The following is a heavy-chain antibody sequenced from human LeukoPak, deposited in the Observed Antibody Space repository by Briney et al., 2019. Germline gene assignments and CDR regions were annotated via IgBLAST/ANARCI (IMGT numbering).Heavy chain of an antibody. V-gene: IGHV3-66*03. Sequence: PGGSLRLSCAVSGFSVSNYYMNWVRQAPGKGLEWVSLIRGSGETFYADSVKGRFTISRDYSKNTVYLQMNSLRVEHTAEYFCARDRAATQDWVEFDPWGQGTLVTVSS. CDR2: IRGSGET. D-gene: IGHD3/OR15-3a*01. J-gene: IGHJ5*02. CDR3: ARDRAATQDWVEFDP. CDR1: GFSVSNYY.